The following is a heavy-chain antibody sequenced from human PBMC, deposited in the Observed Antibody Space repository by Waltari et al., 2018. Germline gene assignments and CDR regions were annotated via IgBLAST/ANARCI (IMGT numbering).Heavy chain of an antibody. CDR2: ISSSGSTI. CDR3: AREGYYYDSSGPY. Sequence: EVQLVESGGGLVQTGGSLRLSCAASGFTFSSYEMNWVRQAPGKGLEWVSYISSSGSTIYYADSVKGRFTISRDNAKNSLYLQMNSLRAEDTAVYYCAREGYYYDSSGPYWGQGTLVTVSS. D-gene: IGHD3-22*01. CDR1: GFTFSSYE. V-gene: IGHV3-48*03. J-gene: IGHJ4*02.